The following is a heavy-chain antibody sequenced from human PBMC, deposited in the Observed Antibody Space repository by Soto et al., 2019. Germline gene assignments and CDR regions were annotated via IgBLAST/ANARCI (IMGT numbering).Heavy chain of an antibody. D-gene: IGHD6-13*01. V-gene: IGHV3-74*01. CDR1: GFTFSSYW. Sequence: EVQLVESGGGLVQPGGSLRLSCAASGFTFSSYWMHWVRQAPGKGLVWVSRINSDGSSTSYADSVKGRFTISRDNAKNTLYLQMNSLRAEYTAAYYSARAFYYHFLYSSQYGMDVWGQGTTVTVSS. CDR3: ARAFYYHFLYSSQYGMDV. J-gene: IGHJ6*02. CDR2: INSDGSST.